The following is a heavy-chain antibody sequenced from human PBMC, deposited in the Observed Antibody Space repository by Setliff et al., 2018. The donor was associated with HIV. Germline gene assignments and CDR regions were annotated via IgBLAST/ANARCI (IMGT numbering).Heavy chain of an antibody. CDR1: GGSFSSYA. CDR2: IIPIFGTA. D-gene: IGHD6-13*01. V-gene: IGHV1-69*05. Sequence: SVKVSCKASGGSFSSYAISWVRQAPGQGLEWMGGIIPIFGTAKYAQKLQGRVTMTTDTSTNTAYMELRSLRSDDTAVYYCARELPDSSSWVDYWGQGTLVTVSS. J-gene: IGHJ4*02. CDR3: ARELPDSSSWVDY.